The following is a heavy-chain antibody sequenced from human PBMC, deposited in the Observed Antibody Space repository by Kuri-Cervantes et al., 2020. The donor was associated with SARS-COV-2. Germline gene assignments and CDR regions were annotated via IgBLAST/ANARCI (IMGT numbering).Heavy chain of an antibody. CDR2: IYPGVSDT. V-gene: IGHV5-51*01. CDR1: GYSFTSYW. CDR3: AMSLYLHGSGYYYDAFDI. Sequence: GGSLRLSCKGSGYSFTSYWIGWVRQMPGKGLEWMGIIYPGVSDTRYSPSFQGQVTISADKSISTAYLQWSSLKASDTAMYYCAMSLYLHGSGYYYDAFDIWGQGTMVTVSS. D-gene: IGHD3-22*01. J-gene: IGHJ3*02.